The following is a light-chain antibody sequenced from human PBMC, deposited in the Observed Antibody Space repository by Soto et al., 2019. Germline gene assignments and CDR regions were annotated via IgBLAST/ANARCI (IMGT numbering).Light chain of an antibody. CDR1: QSLSRN. CDR3: QHYHNWPPRYT. J-gene: IGKJ2*01. Sequence: EIVMTQAPATLSVSPGERATLSCRASQSLSRNLAWYQQKSGQAPRLLISGASTRATGIPARFSGSGSGTEFTLTISSLQSEDFAVYYCQHYHNWPPRYTFGQGTKLEIK. V-gene: IGKV3-15*01. CDR2: GAS.